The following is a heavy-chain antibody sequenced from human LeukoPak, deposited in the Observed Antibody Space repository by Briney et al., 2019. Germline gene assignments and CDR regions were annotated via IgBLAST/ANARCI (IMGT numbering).Heavy chain of an antibody. D-gene: IGHD3-10*01. CDR3: ARGHPGVLWFGELLWGENYYYGMDV. CDR2: ISGSGGST. CDR1: GFTFSSYA. Sequence: GGSLRLSCAASGFTFSSYAMSWVRQAPGKGLEWVSAISGSGGSTYYADSVKGRFTISRDNSKNTLYLQMNSLRAEDTAVYYCARGHPGVLWFGELLWGENYYYGMDVWGQGTTVTVSS. J-gene: IGHJ6*02. V-gene: IGHV3-23*01.